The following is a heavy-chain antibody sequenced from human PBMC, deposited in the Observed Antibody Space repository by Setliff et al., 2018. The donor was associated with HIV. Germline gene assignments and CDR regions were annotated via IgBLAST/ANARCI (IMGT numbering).Heavy chain of an antibody. D-gene: IGHD2-2*01. CDR3: ARDKTYCNYSRCSRAGWYFDL. J-gene: IGHJ2*01. CDR1: GGSISSSNW. CDR2: IYHSGNT. Sequence: SETLSLTCAVSGGSISSSNWWSWVRQPPGKGLEWIGEIYHSGNTHYNPSLKSRVTISVDTSKNQFSLKLSSVTAADTAVYYCARDKTYCNYSRCSRAGWYFDLWGRGALVTVSS. V-gene: IGHV4-4*02.